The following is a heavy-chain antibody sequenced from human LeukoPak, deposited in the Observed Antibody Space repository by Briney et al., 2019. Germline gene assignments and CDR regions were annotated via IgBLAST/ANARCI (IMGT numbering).Heavy chain of an antibody. D-gene: IGHD3-10*01. CDR2: ISYDGSNK. J-gene: IGHJ4*02. Sequence: GSLKLSFAASGFSFQRHCHHLVRPGSGQGLEWLAVISYDGSNKAYADSVKGRFTISRDNSNNTLHLQMNSLRAEDTAVYYCGKDMARIYYYGSGEIDYWGQGTLVTVSS. V-gene: IGHV3-30*18. CDR3: GKDMARIYYYGSGEIDY. CDR1: GFSFQRHC.